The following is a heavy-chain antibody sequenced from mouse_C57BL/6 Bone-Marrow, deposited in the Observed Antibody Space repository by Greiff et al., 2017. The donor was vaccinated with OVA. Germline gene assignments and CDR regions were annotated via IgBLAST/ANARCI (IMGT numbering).Heavy chain of an antibody. CDR2: INPNNGGT. CDR3: ASTVVAPHWYFDV. Sequence: VQLQQSGPELVKPGASVKMSCKASGYTFTDYNMHWVKQSHGKSLEWIGYINPNNGGTSYNQKFKGKATLTVNKSSSTAYMELRSLTSEDSAVYYWASTVVAPHWYFDVWGTGTTVTVSS. J-gene: IGHJ1*03. CDR1: GYTFTDYN. V-gene: IGHV1-22*01. D-gene: IGHD1-1*01.